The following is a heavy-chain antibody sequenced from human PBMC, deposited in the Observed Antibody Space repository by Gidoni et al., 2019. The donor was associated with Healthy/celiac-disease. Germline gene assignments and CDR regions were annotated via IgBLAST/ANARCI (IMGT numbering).Heavy chain of an antibody. V-gene: IGHV3-30*04. J-gene: IGHJ4*02. CDR2: ISYDGSNK. CDR1: GFPFSSYA. D-gene: IGHD5-18*01. CDR3: ATPLSDTAMLPIDY. Sequence: QVQLVESGGGVVQPGRSLRLSCASSGFPFSSYAMHWVRQAPGKGLEWVAVISYDGSNKYYADSVKGRFTISRDNSKNTRYLQMNSLRAEDTAVYYCATPLSDTAMLPIDYWGQGTLVTVSS.